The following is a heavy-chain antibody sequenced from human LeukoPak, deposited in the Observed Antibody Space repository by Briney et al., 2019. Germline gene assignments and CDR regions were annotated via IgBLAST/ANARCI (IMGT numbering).Heavy chain of an antibody. D-gene: IGHD3-10*02. CDR2: IIAYNGNT. V-gene: IGHV1-18*01. CDR3: ARLIMLWHTHDY. Sequence: ASVKVSCKASGYTFTSYGISWVRQAPGQGLEWMGWIIAYNGNTNYAQKLQGRVTMTTDTSTSTAYMELRSLRSDDTAVYYCARLIMLWHTHDYWGQGTLVTVSS. J-gene: IGHJ4*02. CDR1: GYTFTSYG.